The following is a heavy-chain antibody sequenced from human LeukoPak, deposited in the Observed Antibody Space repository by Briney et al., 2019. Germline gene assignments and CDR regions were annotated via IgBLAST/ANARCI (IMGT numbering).Heavy chain of an antibody. V-gene: IGHV1-24*01. J-gene: IGHJ4*02. CDR2: FDPEDGET. D-gene: IGHD5-24*01. CDR3: AIRRDGYNLPDHFDY. CDR1: GYTLTELS. Sequence: ASVKVSCKVSGYTLTELSMHWVRQAPGKGLEWMGGFDPEDGETIYAQKFQGRVTMTEDTSTDTAYMELSSLRSEDTAVYYCAIRRDGYNLPDHFDYWGQGTLVTVSS.